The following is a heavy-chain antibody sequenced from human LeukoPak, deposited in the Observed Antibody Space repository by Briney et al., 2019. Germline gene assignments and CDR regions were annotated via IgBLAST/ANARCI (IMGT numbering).Heavy chain of an antibody. Sequence: GGSLRLSCAASGFTFSSYEMNWVRQAPGKGLEWVSYISSSSSTIYYADSVKGRFTISRDNAKNSLYLQMNSLRAEDTAVYYCARDQLRAYYYYMDVWGKGTTVTVSS. CDR2: ISSSSSTI. CDR3: ARDQLRAYYYYMDV. V-gene: IGHV3-48*01. D-gene: IGHD3-3*01. CDR1: GFTFSSYE. J-gene: IGHJ6*03.